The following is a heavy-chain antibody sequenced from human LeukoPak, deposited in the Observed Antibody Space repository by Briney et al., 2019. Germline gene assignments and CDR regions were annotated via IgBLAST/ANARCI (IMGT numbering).Heavy chain of an antibody. V-gene: IGHV4-34*01. CDR3: ARRGGKVVVVLAARRSNWFDP. D-gene: IGHD2-2*01. CDR2: INHSGST. CDR1: GGSFSGYY. Sequence: PSETLSLTCAVYGGSFSGYYWSWIRQPPGKGLEWIGEINHSGSTNYNPSLKSRVTISVDTSKNQFSLKLSSVTAADTAVYYCARRGGKVVVVLAARRSNWFDPWGQGTLVTVSS. J-gene: IGHJ5*02.